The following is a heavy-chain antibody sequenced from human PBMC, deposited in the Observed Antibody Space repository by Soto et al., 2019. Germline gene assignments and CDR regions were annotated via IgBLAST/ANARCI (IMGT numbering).Heavy chain of an antibody. CDR2: ISYDGSNK. CDR3: AREIYDDYDSSGFDH. D-gene: IGHD3-22*01. V-gene: IGHV3-30*03. Sequence: GGSLRLSCAASGFTFSIYGMHWVRQAPGKGLEWVAVISYDGSNKYYADSVKGRFTISRDNSKNTLYLQMNSLRGEDTAVYYCAREIYDDYDSSGFDHWGQGTLVTVSS. CDR1: GFTFSIYG. J-gene: IGHJ4*02.